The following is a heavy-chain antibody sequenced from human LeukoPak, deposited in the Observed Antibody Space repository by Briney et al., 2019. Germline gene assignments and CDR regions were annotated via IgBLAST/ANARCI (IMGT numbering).Heavy chain of an antibody. CDR2: MWDDGTNV. D-gene: IGHD6-19*01. V-gene: IGHV3-33*01. CDR1: GFNFGIYG. Sequence: GGSLRLSCTASGFNFGIYGMHWVRQAPGKGLEWVAVMWDDGTNVYYVESVKGRFTISRDNGKRTLYLQMNSLRAEDTAVYYCARDSLSSGWDYWGQGTLVTVSS. CDR3: ARDSLSSGWDY. J-gene: IGHJ4*02.